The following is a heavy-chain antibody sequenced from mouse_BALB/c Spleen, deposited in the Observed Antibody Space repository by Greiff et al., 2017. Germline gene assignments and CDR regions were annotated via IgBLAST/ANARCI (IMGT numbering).Heavy chain of an antibody. Sequence: VQLQQSGAELAKPGASVKMSCKASGYTFTSYWMHWVKQRPGQGLEWIGYINPSTGYTEYNQKFKDKATLTADKSSSTAYMQLSSLTSEDSAVYYCAPYRPYYAMDYWGQGTSVTVSS. CDR3: APYRPYYAMDY. CDR1: GYTFTSYW. J-gene: IGHJ4*01. CDR2: INPSTGYT. V-gene: IGHV1-7*01. D-gene: IGHD2-14*01.